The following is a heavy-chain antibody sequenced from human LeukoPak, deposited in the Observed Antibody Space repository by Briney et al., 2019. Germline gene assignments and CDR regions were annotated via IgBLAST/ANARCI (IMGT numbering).Heavy chain of an antibody. CDR2: IYYSGST. Sequence: PSETLSLTCTVSGSSISSYYWRWIRQPPGKGLEWFVYIYYSGSTNYNPSLKSRVTISIDTSKNQFSLKLSSVTAADTAVYYCARHYDHYDSSGCYAFWGQGTLVTVSS. D-gene: IGHD3-22*01. CDR3: ARHYDHYDSSGCYAF. CDR1: GSSISSYY. J-gene: IGHJ4*02. V-gene: IGHV4-59*08.